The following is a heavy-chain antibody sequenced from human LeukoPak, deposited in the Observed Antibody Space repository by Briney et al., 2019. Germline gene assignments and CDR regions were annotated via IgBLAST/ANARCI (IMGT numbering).Heavy chain of an antibody. D-gene: IGHD3-10*01. V-gene: IGHV1-18*01. CDR2: ISAYNGNT. CDR3: ARVQRDVLLWFGELLPFDY. CDR1: GYTFTSYG. Sequence: ASVKVSCKASGYTFTSYGISWVRQAPGQGLEWMGWISAYNGNTNYAQKLQGRVTMTTDTSTSTAYMELRSLRSDDTAVYYCARVQRDVLLWFGELLPFDYWGQGTLVTVSS. J-gene: IGHJ4*02.